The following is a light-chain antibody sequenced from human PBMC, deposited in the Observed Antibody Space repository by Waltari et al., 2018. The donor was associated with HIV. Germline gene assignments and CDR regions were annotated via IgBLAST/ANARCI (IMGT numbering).Light chain of an antibody. V-gene: IGLV1-44*01. CDR3: AAWDDSLNAVV. CDR2: SNN. CDR1: TSNIGQNT. Sequence: QSVLTQPPSASGTAGQGVTIACSGNTSNIGQNTVNWYRQFPGTAPKLLIYSNNQRPSGVPDRFSGSKSGTSASLAITGLQSEDDPDYYCAAWDDSLNAVVFDGGTKLTVL. J-gene: IGLJ2*01.